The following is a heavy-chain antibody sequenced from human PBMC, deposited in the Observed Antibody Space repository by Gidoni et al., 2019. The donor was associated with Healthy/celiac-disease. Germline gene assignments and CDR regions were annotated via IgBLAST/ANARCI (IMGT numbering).Heavy chain of an antibody. CDR2: IKSKTDGGTT. V-gene: IGHV3-15*01. CDR1: GSTFSNAW. D-gene: IGHD2-2*02. CDR3: TTDPMGYCSSTSCYTFKIRFDP. J-gene: IGHJ5*02. Sequence: EVQLVESGGGLVKPGGSLRLSCAASGSTFSNAWMSWVRQAPGKGLEWVGRIKSKTDGGTTDYAAPVKGRFTISRDDSKNTLYLQMNSLKTEDTAVYYCTTDPMGYCSSTSCYTFKIRFDPWGQGTLVT.